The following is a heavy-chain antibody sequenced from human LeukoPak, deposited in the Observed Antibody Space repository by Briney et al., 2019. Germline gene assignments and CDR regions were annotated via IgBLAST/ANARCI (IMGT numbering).Heavy chain of an antibody. CDR1: GFTFSSYW. CDR2: IKQDGSEK. V-gene: IGHV3-7*01. J-gene: IGHJ5*02. Sequence: GGSLRLSCAASGFTFSSYWMSWVRQAPGKGLEWVANIKQDGSEKYYVDSVKGRFTISRDNAKNSLYLQMNSLRAEDTAVYYCARTLWFRELFRFDPWGQGTLVTVSS. CDR3: ARTLWFRELFRFDP. D-gene: IGHD3-10*01.